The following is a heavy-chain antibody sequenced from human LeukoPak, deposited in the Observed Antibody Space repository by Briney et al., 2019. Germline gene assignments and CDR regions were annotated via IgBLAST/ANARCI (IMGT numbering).Heavy chain of an antibody. V-gene: IGHV3-43*02. CDR3: AKGVRSGTYYNCFDP. J-gene: IGHJ5*02. CDR1: GFTLDDSA. Sequence: GGSLRLSCVASGFTLDDSAPHWVRQAPGKGLEWISPISGDGDNTYYADSVKGRCTISRDTSTNSLYLQMSSLRAEDTAFYYCAKGVRSGTYYNCFDPWGQGTLVTVSS. CDR2: ISGDGDNT. D-gene: IGHD1-26*01.